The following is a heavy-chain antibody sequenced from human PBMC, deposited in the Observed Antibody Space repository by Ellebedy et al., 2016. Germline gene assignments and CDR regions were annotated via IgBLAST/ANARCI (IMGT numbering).Heavy chain of an antibody. CDR3: SRRVGATPPDF. CDR2: IYHSGST. V-gene: IGHV4-39*01. J-gene: IGHJ4*02. CDR1: GGAISGSTYY. Sequence: SETLSLXXTVSGGAISGSTYYLGWIRQPPGKGLEWIGTIYHSGSTFYNPSLESRVTISVDTSKNQFSLNLTSVTAADTAVYYCSRRVGATPPDFWGQGTLVTVSS. D-gene: IGHD1-26*01.